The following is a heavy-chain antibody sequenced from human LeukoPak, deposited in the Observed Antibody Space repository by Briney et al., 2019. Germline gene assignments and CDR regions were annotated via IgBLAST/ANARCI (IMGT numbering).Heavy chain of an antibody. V-gene: IGHV1-3*01. CDR3: AREGFSGYHLDY. D-gene: IGHD3-22*01. J-gene: IGHJ4*02. Sequence: ASVKVSCKASGYTFTSYGISWVRQAPGQSLEWMGWINAGNGYTKYSEKFQGRVTFTRDTSASTAYMALSRLRSEDTAVFYCAREGFSGYHLDYWGQGTLVTVSS. CDR1: GYTFTSYG. CDR2: INAGNGYT.